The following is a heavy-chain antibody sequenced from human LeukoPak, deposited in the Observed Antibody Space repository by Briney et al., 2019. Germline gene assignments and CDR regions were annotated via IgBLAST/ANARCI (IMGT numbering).Heavy chain of an antibody. J-gene: IGHJ4*02. CDR1: GYTFTGYY. V-gene: IGHV1-2*02. CDR3: ARDLMGATDMGAPDY. Sequence: GASVKVSCKASGYTFTGYYMHWVRQAPGQGLEWMGWINPNSGGTNYAQKFQGRVTMTRDTSISTAYMELSRLRSDDTAVYYCARDLMGATDMGAPDYWGQGTLATVSS. CDR2: INPNSGGT. D-gene: IGHD1-26*01.